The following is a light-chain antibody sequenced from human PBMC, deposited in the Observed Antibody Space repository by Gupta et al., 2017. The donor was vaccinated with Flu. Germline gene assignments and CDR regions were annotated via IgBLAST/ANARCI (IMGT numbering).Light chain of an antibody. CDR2: AAS. CDR1: QGISHY. J-gene: IGKJ1*01. CDR3: QQYDKYEGI. Sequence: AILLTQSPSSFSASTGDSATLPWRASQGISHYLAWYQQKPGKAPKLLIHAASSVQSGVPARFSGSGCGTDFTLTISGLQSEDFANYYCQQYDKYEGIFGQGTKVDIK. V-gene: IGKV1-8*01.